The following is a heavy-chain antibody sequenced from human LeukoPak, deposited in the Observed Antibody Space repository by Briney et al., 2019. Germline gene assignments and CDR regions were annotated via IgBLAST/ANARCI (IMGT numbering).Heavy chain of an antibody. CDR1: GYSFTSYW. D-gene: IGHD3-10*01. Sequence: GESLKISCKGSGYSFTSYWIGWVRQMPGKGLEWMGITYPGDSDTRYSPSFQGQVTISADKSISTAYLQWSSLKASDTAMYYCARAPPLYGSGSYYFDAFDIWGQGTMVTVSS. CDR3: ARAPPLYGSGSYYFDAFDI. CDR2: TYPGDSDT. J-gene: IGHJ3*02. V-gene: IGHV5-51*01.